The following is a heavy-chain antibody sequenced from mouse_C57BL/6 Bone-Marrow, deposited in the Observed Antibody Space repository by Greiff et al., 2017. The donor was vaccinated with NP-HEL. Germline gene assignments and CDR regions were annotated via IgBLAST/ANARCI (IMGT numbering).Heavy chain of an antibody. D-gene: IGHD1-1*01. J-gene: IGHJ2*01. CDR1: GFTFSDAW. CDR3: TQAPYCYGSRGAFDY. CDR2: IRNKANNHAT. V-gene: IGHV6-6*01. Sequence: VQLKESGGGLVQPGGSMKLSCAASGFTFSDAWMDWVRQSPEKGLEWVAEIRNKANNHATSYAVSVKGRFTISRDDSKSSVYLQMNSLRAEDTGVYYCTQAPYCYGSRGAFDYWGQGTTLTVSS.